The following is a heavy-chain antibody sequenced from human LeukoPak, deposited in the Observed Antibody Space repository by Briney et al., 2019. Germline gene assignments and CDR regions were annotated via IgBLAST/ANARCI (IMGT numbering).Heavy chain of an antibody. D-gene: IGHD1-26*01. CDR3: ARRRSYRPVDY. J-gene: IGHJ4*02. CDR1: GGSISSYY. CDR2: VSDSGST. V-gene: IGHV4-34*01. Sequence: SETLSLTCTVSGGSISSYYWSWIRQTPEKGLEWIGEVSDSGSTDYSPSFKSRVTMTVDTSKNQISLNMHSLTAADTAVYYCARRRSYRPVDYWGQGTLLTVSS.